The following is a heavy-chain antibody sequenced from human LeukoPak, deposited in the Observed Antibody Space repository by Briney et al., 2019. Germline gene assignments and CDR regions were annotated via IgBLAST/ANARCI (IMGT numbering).Heavy chain of an antibody. D-gene: IGHD3-22*01. CDR3: ARTSSGVYYFDY. CDR1: GGSFSGYY. CDR2: INHSGST. Sequence: PSETLSLTCAVYGGSFSGYYWSWIRQPPGKGLEWIGEINHSGSTNYNPSLKSRVTISVDTSKNQFSLKLSSVTAADTAVYYCARTSSGVYYFDYWGQGTLVTVSS. V-gene: IGHV4-34*01. J-gene: IGHJ4*02.